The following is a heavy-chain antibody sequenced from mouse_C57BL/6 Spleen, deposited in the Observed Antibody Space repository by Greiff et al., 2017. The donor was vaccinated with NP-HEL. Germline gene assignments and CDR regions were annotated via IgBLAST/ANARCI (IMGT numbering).Heavy chain of an antibody. CDR2: IYPGDGDT. D-gene: IGHD2-5*01. J-gene: IGHJ3*01. CDR1: GYAFSSSW. Sequence: QVQLQQSGPELVKPGASVKISCKASGYAFSSSWMNWVKQRPGKGLEWIGRIYPGDGDTNYNGKFKGKATLTADKSSSTAYMQLSSLTSEDSAVYFCARESYSNYAADWGQGTLVTVSA. CDR3: ARESYSNYAAD. V-gene: IGHV1-82*01.